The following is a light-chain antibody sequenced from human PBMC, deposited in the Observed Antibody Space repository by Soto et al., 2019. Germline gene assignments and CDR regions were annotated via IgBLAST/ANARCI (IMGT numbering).Light chain of an antibody. Sequence: QSVLTQPASVSGSPRQSITISCTGTSSDVGGYNYVSWYQQHPGKAPKLMIYEVSNRPSGVSNRFAGSKSGNTASLTISRLQAEDEADYYYSSYTSSSVVVFGGGTKLTVL. CDR3: SSYTSSSVVV. V-gene: IGLV2-14*01. CDR2: EVS. CDR1: SSDVGGYNY. J-gene: IGLJ2*01.